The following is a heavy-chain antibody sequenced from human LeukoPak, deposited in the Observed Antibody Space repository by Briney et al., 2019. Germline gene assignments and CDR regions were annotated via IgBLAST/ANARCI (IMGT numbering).Heavy chain of an antibody. V-gene: IGHV4-34*01. D-gene: IGHD3-22*01. CDR2: INHSGST. Sequence: PSETLSLTCAVYGGSFSGYYWSWIRQPPGKGLEWIGEINHSGSTDYNPSLKSRVTISVDTSKNQFSLKLSSVTAADTAVYYCARVLRYDNSGHDSFDIWGQGTMVIVSS. CDR1: GGSFSGYY. CDR3: ARVLRYDNSGHDSFDI. J-gene: IGHJ3*02.